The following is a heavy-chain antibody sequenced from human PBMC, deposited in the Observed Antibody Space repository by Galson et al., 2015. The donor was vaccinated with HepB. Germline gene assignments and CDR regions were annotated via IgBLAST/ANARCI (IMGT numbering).Heavy chain of an antibody. CDR3: AREWGGYCSSTSCPFDY. V-gene: IGHV3-33*01. Sequence: SLRLSCAASGFTFSSYGMHWVRQAPGKGLEWVAVTWYDGSNKYYADSVKGRFTISRDNSKNTLYLQMNSLRAEDTAVYYCAREWGGYCSSTSCPFDYWGQGTLVTVSS. CDR1: GFTFSSYG. J-gene: IGHJ4*02. CDR2: TWYDGSNK. D-gene: IGHD2-2*01.